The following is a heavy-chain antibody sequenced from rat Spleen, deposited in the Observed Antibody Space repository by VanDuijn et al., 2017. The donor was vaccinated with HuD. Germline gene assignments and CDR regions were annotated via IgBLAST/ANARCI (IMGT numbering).Heavy chain of an antibody. D-gene: IGHD1-9*01. CDR3: ARPTTGIPFNY. Sequence: EVQLVESGGGLVQPGRSMKLSCVASGFIFRDYTMAWVRQAPKKGLEWVAAIVDDGSNTFYRDSVKGRFIISRDNAKSTLYLQVDGLRSEDTAIYYCARPTTGIPFNYWGQGVMVTVSS. CDR2: IVDDGSNT. V-gene: IGHV5-7*01. CDR1: GFIFRDYT. J-gene: IGHJ2*01.